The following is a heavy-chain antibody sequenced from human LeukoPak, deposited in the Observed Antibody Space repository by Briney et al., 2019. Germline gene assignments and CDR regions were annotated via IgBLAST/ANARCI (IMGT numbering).Heavy chain of an antibody. Sequence: GGSLRLSCAASGSTFSTNYMSWVRQAPGKGLEWVSVIYSGGSTYYADSVKGRFTISRDNSKDTLYLQMNSLRAEDTAVYYCARAARLLWFGELSTPYYFDYWGQGTLVTVSS. J-gene: IGHJ4*02. CDR2: IYSGGST. D-gene: IGHD3-10*01. V-gene: IGHV3-66*01. CDR1: GSTFSTNY. CDR3: ARAARLLWFGELSTPYYFDY.